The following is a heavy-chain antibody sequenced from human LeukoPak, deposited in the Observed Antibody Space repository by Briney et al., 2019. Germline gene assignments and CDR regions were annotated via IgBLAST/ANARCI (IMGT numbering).Heavy chain of an antibody. J-gene: IGHJ4*02. CDR2: ISAYNGNT. V-gene: IGHV1-18*01. CDR3: ARTPYCGGDCYLGD. Sequence: ASVQVSCKASGYTFTSYGISWVRQAPGQGLEWMGWISAYNGNTNYAQKLQGRVTMTTDTSTSTAYVELRSLRSDDTAVYYCARTPYCGGDCYLGDWGQGTLVTVSS. CDR1: GYTFTSYG. D-gene: IGHD2-21*02.